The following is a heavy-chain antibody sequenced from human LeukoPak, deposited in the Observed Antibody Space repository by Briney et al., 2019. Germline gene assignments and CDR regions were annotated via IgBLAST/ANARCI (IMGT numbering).Heavy chain of an antibody. CDR3: ASSLKQLGRGQTYYYDSSGYYY. Sequence: GGSLRLSCAASGFNVSSNYMTWVRQAPGKGLEWVSVMYSGGSRYYADSVKGRFTISRDNSKNTLSLQMNSLRVEDTVIYYCASSLKQLGRGQTYYYDSSGYYYCGHGTLVTVSS. V-gene: IGHV3-53*01. J-gene: IGHJ4*01. CDR1: GFNVSSNY. D-gene: IGHD3-22*01. CDR2: MYSGGSR.